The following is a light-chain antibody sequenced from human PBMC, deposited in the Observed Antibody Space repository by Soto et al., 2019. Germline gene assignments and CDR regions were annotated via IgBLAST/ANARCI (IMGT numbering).Light chain of an antibody. CDR3: QQYGSSRT. CDR2: GAS. J-gene: IGKJ1*01. CDR1: QSVSSSY. Sequence: EIVLTQSPGTLSLSPGERATLSCRASQSVSSSYLAWYPQKPGQAPRLLIYGASSRATGIPDRFSGSGSGTDFTITISRLEPEDFAVYYCQQYGSSRTFGQGTKVEIK. V-gene: IGKV3-20*01.